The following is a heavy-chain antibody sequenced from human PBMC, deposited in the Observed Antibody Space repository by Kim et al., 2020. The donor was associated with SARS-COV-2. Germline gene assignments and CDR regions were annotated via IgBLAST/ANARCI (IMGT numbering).Heavy chain of an antibody. CDR2: ISGSGGST. CDR1: GFIFSSYA. CDR3: AKDRYCSTTSCYGMGWYFDL. V-gene: IGHV3-23*01. J-gene: IGHJ2*01. D-gene: IGHD2-2*01. Sequence: GGSLRLPCAASGFIFSSYAMSWVRQAPGKGQEWVSTISGSGGSTNYADSVKGRFTISRDNSKNTLYLQMNSLRAEDTAVYYCAKDRYCSTTSCYGMGWYFDLWGRGTLVTVSS.